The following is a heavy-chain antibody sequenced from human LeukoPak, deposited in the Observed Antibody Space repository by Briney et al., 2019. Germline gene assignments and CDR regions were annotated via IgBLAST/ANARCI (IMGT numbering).Heavy chain of an antibody. CDR2: IALNDDDT. CDR1: GFFFAGYG. V-gene: IGHV3-23*01. D-gene: IGHD3-9*01. Sequence: GGSLRLSCAVSGFFFAGYGMTWLRQAPGKGLEWVSGIALNDDDTDYADSVRGRFTISRDNFQSSLYLQMNSLRAEDTAVYYFARLILTGVPTRGYFDSWGQGTLVTVSS. CDR3: ARLILTGVPTRGYFDS. J-gene: IGHJ4*02.